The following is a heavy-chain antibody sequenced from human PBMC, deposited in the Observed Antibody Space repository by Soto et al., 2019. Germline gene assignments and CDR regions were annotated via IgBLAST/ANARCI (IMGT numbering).Heavy chain of an antibody. CDR2: MNSDGSIT. CDR3: AREGYWSLDY. CDR1: GFTLSSKW. Sequence: TGGSLRLSCAASGFTLSSKWMHWVRQTPGKGLVWVSRMNSDGSITQYADSAKGRFTISRDNTKNTLYLQMDSLRAEDTAVYYCAREGYWSLDYWGQGTLVTVSS. V-gene: IGHV3-74*03. D-gene: IGHD2-15*01. J-gene: IGHJ4*02.